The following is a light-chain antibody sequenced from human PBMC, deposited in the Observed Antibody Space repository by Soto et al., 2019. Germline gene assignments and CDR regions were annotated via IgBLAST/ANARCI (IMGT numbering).Light chain of an antibody. J-gene: IGKJ5*01. V-gene: IGKV3-20*01. Sequence: ELVMTQSPDTLSVSPGERATLSCRASQSVNSDLAWFQQKPGQAPRLLIYGASSRATGIPDRFSGSGSGTDFTLTISRLEPEDFAVYYCQQYGSSPITFGQGARLAIK. CDR1: QSVNSD. CDR3: QQYGSSPIT. CDR2: GAS.